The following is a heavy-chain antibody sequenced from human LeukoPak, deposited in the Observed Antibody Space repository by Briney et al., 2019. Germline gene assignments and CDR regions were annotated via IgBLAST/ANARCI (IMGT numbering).Heavy chain of an antibody. CDR1: GFTFSSYW. D-gene: IGHD5-18*01. J-gene: IGHJ4*02. CDR3: ARGRGSSYGDPFDY. CDR2: ISASSDKI. Sequence: GGSLRLSCAASGFTFSSYWMSWVRQAPGKGLEWVSCISASSDKIFYRDSVKGRFTLPRDLAKNSLFLQLNSLRAEDTAVYYCARGRGSSYGDPFDYWGQGTLVTVSS. V-gene: IGHV3-21*01.